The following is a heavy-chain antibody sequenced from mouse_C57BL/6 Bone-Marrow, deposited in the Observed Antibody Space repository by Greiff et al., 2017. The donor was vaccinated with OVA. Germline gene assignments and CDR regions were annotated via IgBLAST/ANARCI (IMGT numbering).Heavy chain of an antibody. Sequence: QVQLQQPGAELVKPGASVKMSCKASGYTFTSYWITWVKQRPGQGLEWIGDIYPGSGSTNYNEKFKSKATLTVDTSSSTAYMQLSSLTSEDSALYYCAKSCITTVVATRYAMDYLGQGTSVTVSS. D-gene: IGHD1-1*01. CDR2: IYPGSGST. CDR1: GYTFTSYW. J-gene: IGHJ4*01. CDR3: AKSCITTVVATRYAMDY. V-gene: IGHV1-55*01.